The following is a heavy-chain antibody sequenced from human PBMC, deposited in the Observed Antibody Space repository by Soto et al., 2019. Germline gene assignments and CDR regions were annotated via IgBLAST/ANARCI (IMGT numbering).Heavy chain of an antibody. CDR1: GGSISSYY. D-gene: IGHD6-19*01. V-gene: IGHV4-59*01. J-gene: IGHJ5*02. Sequence: SETLSLTCTVSGGSISSYYWNWIRQPPGKGLEWIGYIYYSGSTNYNPSLKSRLTISIDTSKNQFSLKLTSVTAADTAAYYCATLRRAGTGNWFDPWGQGTLVTVSS. CDR2: IYYSGST. CDR3: ATLRRAGTGNWFDP.